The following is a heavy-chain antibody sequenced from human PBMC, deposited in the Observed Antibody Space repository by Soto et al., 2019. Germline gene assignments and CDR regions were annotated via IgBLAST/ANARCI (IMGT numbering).Heavy chain of an antibody. CDR3: VRVYSGSYSDS. CDR1: GASIRSNNW. CDR2: IFHSGST. D-gene: IGHD1-26*01. Sequence: SETLSLTCAVSGASIRSNNWWSWVRQPPGKGLEWIGEIFHSGSTNYNPSLKTRLTISVDKSKNQFSLKLSSVTAADTAVYYCVRVYSGSYSDSWGRGTLVTVSS. V-gene: IGHV4-4*02. J-gene: IGHJ4*02.